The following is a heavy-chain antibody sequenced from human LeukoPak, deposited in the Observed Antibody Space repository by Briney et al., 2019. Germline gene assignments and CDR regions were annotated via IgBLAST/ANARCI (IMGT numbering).Heavy chain of an antibody. V-gene: IGHV1-8*01. CDR3: ARGPSLGRIKGPDAFDI. Sequence: ASVKVSCKASGYTFTSYDINWVRQATGQGLDWMGWMNPNSGNTGYAQKFQGRVTMTRNTSISTAYMELSSLRTEDTAVYYCARGPSLGRIKGPDAFDIWGQGTMVTVSS. CDR1: GYTFTSYD. J-gene: IGHJ3*02. D-gene: IGHD2-21*01. CDR2: MNPNSGNT.